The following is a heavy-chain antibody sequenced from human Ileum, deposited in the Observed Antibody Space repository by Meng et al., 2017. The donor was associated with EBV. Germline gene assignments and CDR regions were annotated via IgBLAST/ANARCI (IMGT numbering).Heavy chain of an antibody. V-gene: IGHV4-34*01. Sequence: QEPLPPWGAGLFKPSETLSHTCGVYGGSFNGYYWTWIRQPPGKGLEWIGEINHSGSTNYNPSLKSRVIISVDTSKNQFSLNLSSVTAADTAVYYCARGVYGPTTRGREYFIHWGRGTLVTVSS. CDR3: ARGVYGPTTRGREYFIH. D-gene: IGHD2-8*01. J-gene: IGHJ1*01. CDR1: GGSFNGYY. CDR2: INHSGST.